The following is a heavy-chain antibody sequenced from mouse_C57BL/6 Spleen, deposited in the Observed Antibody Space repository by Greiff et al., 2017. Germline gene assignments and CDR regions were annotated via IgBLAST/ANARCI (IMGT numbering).Heavy chain of an antibody. V-gene: IGHV5-4*01. CDR2: ISDGGSYT. J-gene: IGHJ2*01. Sequence: DVKLQESGGGLVKPGGSLKLSCAASGFTFSSYAMSWVRQTPEKRLEWVATISDGGSYTYYPDNVKGRFTISRDNAKNNLYLQMSHLKSEDTAMYYCARDPDAYGSSYFDYWGQGTTLTVSS. CDR1: GFTFSSYA. D-gene: IGHD1-1*01. CDR3: ARDPDAYGSSYFDY.